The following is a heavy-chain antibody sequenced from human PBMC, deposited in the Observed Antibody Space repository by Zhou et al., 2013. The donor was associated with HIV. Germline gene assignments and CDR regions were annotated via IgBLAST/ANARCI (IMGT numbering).Heavy chain of an antibody. V-gene: IGHV1-2*02. D-gene: IGHD2-21*01. Sequence: QVQLVQSGAEAKKPGASVKVSCKASGYNFFGRWLLYTLGATGPSVKVLSGWVGINPKTGGTSYAQKFHGRVIMTTDTSISTAYMELHSLRSDDGALYFCARELAYCVGDTCPLFFYWGQGTLVTVSS. CDR2: INPKTGGT. CDR3: ARELAYCVGDTCPLFFY. CDR1: GYNFFGRWLL. J-gene: IGHJ1*01.